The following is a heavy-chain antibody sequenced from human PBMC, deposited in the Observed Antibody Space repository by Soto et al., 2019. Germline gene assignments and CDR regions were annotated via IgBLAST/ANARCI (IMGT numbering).Heavy chain of an antibody. CDR1: GGSISAYY. CDR2: VYHSGST. CDR3: ARGADGQWADY. D-gene: IGHD6-19*01. Sequence: PSETLSLTCTVSGGSISAYYWSWIRQPPGKGLEWIGFVYHSGSTNYNPSLKSRVTISLDTSKNQFSLKLTSVTAADTAVYYCARGADGQWADYWGRGTLVTVSS. J-gene: IGHJ4*02. V-gene: IGHV4-59*01.